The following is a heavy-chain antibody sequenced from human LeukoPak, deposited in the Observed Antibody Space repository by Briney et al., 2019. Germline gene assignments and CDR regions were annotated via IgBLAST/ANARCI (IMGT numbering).Heavy chain of an antibody. D-gene: IGHD3-9*01. CDR1: GVSLSSYY. V-gene: IGHV4-59*01. Sequence: SETLSLTRTVSGVSLSSYYWSWIRQPPGHGVESIGYIYYSGCTNYNPSLKSRVTISVDTSKNQFSLKLSSVTAVDTGVYYCARFEGYDFLTGYAYYFDYWGQGTLVTVSS. CDR2: IYYSGCT. J-gene: IGHJ4*02. CDR3: ARFEGYDFLTGYAYYFDY.